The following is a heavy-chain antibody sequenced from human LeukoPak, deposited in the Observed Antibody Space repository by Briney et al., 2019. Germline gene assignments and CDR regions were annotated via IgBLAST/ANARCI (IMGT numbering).Heavy chain of an antibody. CDR2: IYSSGGT. J-gene: IGHJ4*02. Sequence: SETLPLTCSVSGGSISSYFWSWIRQPADKGLEWIGRIYSSGGTDYNPSLKSRVTMSVDTSKNQFSLKLSSVTAADTAVYYCARDTSSGYYLGYWGQGTLVTVSS. D-gene: IGHD3-22*01. CDR3: ARDTSSGYYLGY. V-gene: IGHV4-4*07. CDR1: GGSISSYF.